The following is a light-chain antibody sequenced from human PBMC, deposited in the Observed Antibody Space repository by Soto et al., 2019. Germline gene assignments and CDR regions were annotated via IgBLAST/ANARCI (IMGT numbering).Light chain of an antibody. CDR2: KAS. V-gene: IGKV1-5*03. CDR1: QSISSW. J-gene: IGKJ4*01. CDR3: QQYNSFPLT. Sequence: DIQMTQSPSTLSASVGDRVTITCRASQSISSWLAWYQQKPGKAPKSLIYKASSLESGVPSRFGGSGSGTEFTLTISSLQPDDFATYYCQQYNSFPLTFGGGTKVDIK.